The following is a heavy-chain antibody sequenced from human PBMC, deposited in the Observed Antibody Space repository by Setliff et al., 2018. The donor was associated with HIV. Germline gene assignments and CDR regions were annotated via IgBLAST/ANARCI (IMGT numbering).Heavy chain of an antibody. Sequence: PSETLSLTCTVSGGSISSGGYYWSWIRQHPGKGLEWIGYIYYSGSTYCNPSLKSRVTISVDTSKNQFSLKLSSVTAADTAVYYCARDSGCPDCYYYYMDVWGKGTTVTISS. CDR2: IYYSGST. CDR1: GGSISSGGYY. CDR3: ARDSGCPDCYYYYMDV. J-gene: IGHJ6*03. D-gene: IGHD5-12*01. V-gene: IGHV4-31*03.